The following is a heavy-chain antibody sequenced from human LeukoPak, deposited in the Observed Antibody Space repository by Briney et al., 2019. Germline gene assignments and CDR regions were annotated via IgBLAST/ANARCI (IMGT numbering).Heavy chain of an antibody. J-gene: IGHJ4*02. CDR2: IYGNDET. D-gene: IGHD3-16*01. CDR1: GFSLSTSGVG. CDR3: AHDSPGNYGFDY. Sequence: SGPTLVNPTQTLTLTCTFSGFSLSTSGVGVGWIRQPPGKALEWLALIYGNDETRYSPSLKTRLTITKDTSQNQVVLTMTTMDPVDTATYFCAHDSPGNYGFDYWGQGTLVTVSS. V-gene: IGHV2-5*01.